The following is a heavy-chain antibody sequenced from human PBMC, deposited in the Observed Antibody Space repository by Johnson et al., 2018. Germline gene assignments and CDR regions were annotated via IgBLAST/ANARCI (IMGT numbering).Heavy chain of an antibody. J-gene: IGHJ3*01. V-gene: IGHV3-33*01. D-gene: IGHD6-19*01. CDR2: IWYDGSQT. CDR1: GVTVTSYT. Sequence: VRLVEAGGGVVQPGTSLTLSCFTSGVTVTSYTWHWVRQAPGKGLEWVAVIWYDGSQTVYGDSVKGRSTISRDNSNVYLQMNSLRAEDTAVYFCARDRPSSLPNDALDLWGLGTMVTVSS. CDR3: ARDRPSSLPNDALDL.